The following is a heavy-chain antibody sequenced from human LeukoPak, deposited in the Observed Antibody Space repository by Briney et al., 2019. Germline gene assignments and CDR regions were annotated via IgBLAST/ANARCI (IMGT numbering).Heavy chain of an antibody. CDR3: ARGNSVVRGVINSWFDP. D-gene: IGHD3-10*01. J-gene: IGHJ5*02. CDR1: GFTFDDYA. V-gene: IGHV3-9*01. CDR2: ISWNSGSI. Sequence: GGSLRLSCAASGFTFDDYAMHWVRQAPGKGLEWVSGISWNSGSIGYADSVKGRFTISRDNAKNSLYLQMNSLRSDDTAVYYCARGNSVVRGVINSWFDPWGQGTLVTVSS.